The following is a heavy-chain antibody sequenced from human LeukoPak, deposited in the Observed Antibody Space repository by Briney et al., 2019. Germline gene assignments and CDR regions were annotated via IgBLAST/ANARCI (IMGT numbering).Heavy chain of an antibody. V-gene: IGHV4-31*03. CDR2: IYYSGST. CDR1: GGSISSGGYY. CDR3: ARDHLVRGVTFGDYYYYGLDV. D-gene: IGHD3-10*01. Sequence: SSQTLSLTCTVSGGSISSGGYYWSWIRQHPGKGLKWIGYIYYSGSTYYNPSLKSRVTISVDTSKNQFFLKLSSVTAADTAVYYCARDHLVRGVTFGDYYYYGLDVWGQGTTVTVSS. J-gene: IGHJ6*02.